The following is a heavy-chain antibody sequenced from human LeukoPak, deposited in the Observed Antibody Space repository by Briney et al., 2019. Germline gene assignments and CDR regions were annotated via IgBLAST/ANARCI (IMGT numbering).Heavy chain of an antibody. D-gene: IGHD3-9*01. V-gene: IGHV1-69*10. CDR2: IIPILGIA. CDR3: TRDDYDILTGYYYYYFGMDV. J-gene: IGHJ6*01. CDR1: GGTFSSYA. Sequence: GASVKVSCKASGGTFSSYAISWVRQAPGQGLEWMGGIIPILGIANYAQKFQGRVTITADKSTSPAYMELSSLRSEDTAVYYCTRDDYDILTGYYYYYFGMDVWGQGTTVTVSS.